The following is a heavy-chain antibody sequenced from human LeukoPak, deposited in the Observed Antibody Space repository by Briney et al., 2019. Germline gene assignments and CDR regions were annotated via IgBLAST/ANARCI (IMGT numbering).Heavy chain of an antibody. CDR3: ARMYPFYGGNSRYFDY. CDR1: GFTFSGYW. J-gene: IGHJ4*02. Sequence: HPGGSLRLSCAASGFTFSGYWMSWVRQAPGKGLEWVANIKQDGSEKYYVDSVKGRFTISRDNAKNSLYLQMNSLRAEDTAVYYCARMYPFYGGNSRYFDYWGQGTLVTVSS. CDR2: IKQDGSEK. V-gene: IGHV3-7*05. D-gene: IGHD4-23*01.